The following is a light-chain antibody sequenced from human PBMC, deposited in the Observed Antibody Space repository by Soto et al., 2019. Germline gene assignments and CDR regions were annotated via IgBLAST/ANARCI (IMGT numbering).Light chain of an antibody. J-gene: IGKJ4*01. Sequence: VLTQSPDALSMSPGERATLSCRASQSVDSSYFAWYQQRPGQAPRLLISETSTRATGIPDRFSGSGSGTDFTLTVSRLEPEDFAVYFCQQYGSYPLAFGGGTKVDIK. V-gene: IGKV3-20*01. CDR2: ETS. CDR1: QSVDSSY. CDR3: QQYGSYPLA.